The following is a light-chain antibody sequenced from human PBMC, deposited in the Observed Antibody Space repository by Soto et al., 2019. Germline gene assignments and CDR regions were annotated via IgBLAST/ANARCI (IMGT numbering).Light chain of an antibody. CDR3: QQRYSISFT. Sequence: IQMTQSTSSMSASVGDRVTITCRASQSIRNSLNWYQQNPGKAPKLLIYAAYSLQSEVPSRFNGSVSGTAFNPTIISLQPEDIATYYSQQRYSISFTSGRRPQVDIK. J-gene: IGKJ3*01. V-gene: IGKV1-39*01. CDR2: AAY. CDR1: QSIRNS.